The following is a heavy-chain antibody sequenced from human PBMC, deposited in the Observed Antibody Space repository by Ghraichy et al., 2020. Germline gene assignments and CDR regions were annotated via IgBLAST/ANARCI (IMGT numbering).Heavy chain of an antibody. CDR1: GYTFTSYG. Sequence: ASVKVSCKASGYTFTSYGISWVRQAPGQGLEWMGWISAYNGNTNYAQKLQGRVTMTTDTSTSTAYMELRSLRSDDTAVYYCARDGGSGSDRYYYGMDVWGQGTTVTVSS. D-gene: IGHD1-26*01. J-gene: IGHJ6*02. CDR2: ISAYNGNT. CDR3: ARDGGSGSDRYYYGMDV. V-gene: IGHV1-18*04.